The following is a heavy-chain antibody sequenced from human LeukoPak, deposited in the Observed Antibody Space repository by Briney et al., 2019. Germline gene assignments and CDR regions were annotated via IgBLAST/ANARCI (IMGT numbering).Heavy chain of an antibody. J-gene: IGHJ4*02. Sequence: GGSLRLSCAASGFTFSDYYMSWIRQAPGKGLEWVSAISGSGGSTYYADSVKGRFTISRDNSKNTLYLQMNSLRAEDTAVYYCAKRGFEAAAYLGYWGQGTLVTVSS. D-gene: IGHD6-13*01. CDR2: ISGSGGST. CDR3: AKRGFEAAAYLGY. V-gene: IGHV3-23*01. CDR1: GFTFSDYY.